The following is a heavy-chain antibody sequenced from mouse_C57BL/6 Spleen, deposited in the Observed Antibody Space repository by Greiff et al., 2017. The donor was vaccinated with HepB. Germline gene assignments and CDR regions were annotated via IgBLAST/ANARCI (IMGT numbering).Heavy chain of an antibody. V-gene: IGHV5-17*01. CDR2: ISSGSSTI. Sequence: EVKLMESGGGLVKPGGSLKLSCAASGFTFSDYGMHWVRQAPEKGLEWVAYISSGSSTIYYADTVKGRFTISRDNAKNTLFLQMTSLRSEDTAMYYCARTYYSNYGGDYWGQGTSVTVSS. J-gene: IGHJ4*01. D-gene: IGHD2-5*01. CDR1: GFTFSDYG. CDR3: ARTYYSNYGGDY.